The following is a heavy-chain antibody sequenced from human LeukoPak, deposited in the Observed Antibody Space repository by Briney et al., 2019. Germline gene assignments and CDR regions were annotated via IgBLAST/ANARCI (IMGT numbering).Heavy chain of an antibody. D-gene: IGHD1-26*01. CDR3: ARDPQLWELPDY. CDR2: INAGNGNT. J-gene: IGHJ4*02. V-gene: IGHV1-3*01. Sequence: ASVNVSCTASGYTFTIYAMHWVRQAPGQRLEWMGWINAGNGNTKYSQKFQGRVTITRDTSASTAYMELSSLRSEDTAVYYCARDPQLWELPDYWGQGTLVTVSS. CDR1: GYTFTIYA.